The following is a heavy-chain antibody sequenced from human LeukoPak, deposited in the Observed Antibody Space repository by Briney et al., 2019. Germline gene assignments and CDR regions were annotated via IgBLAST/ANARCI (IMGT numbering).Heavy chain of an antibody. J-gene: IGHJ4*02. V-gene: IGHV1-2*02. D-gene: IGHD3-22*01. CDR2: INPNSGGT. CDR3: ARVGLYYDSSGYLGG. CDR1: GYTFTGYY. Sequence: ASVKVSCKASGYTFTGYYMHWVRQAPGQGLEWMGWINPNSGGTNYAQKFQGRVTMTRDTSIGTAYMELSRLRSDDTAVYYCARVGLYYDSSGYLGGWGQGTLVTVSS.